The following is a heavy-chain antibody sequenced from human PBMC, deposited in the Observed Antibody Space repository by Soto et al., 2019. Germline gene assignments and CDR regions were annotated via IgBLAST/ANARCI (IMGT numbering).Heavy chain of an antibody. J-gene: IGHJ2*01. D-gene: IGHD4-17*01. Sequence: QVQLVESGGGVVQPGRSLRLSCAASGFTFSSYGMHWVRQAPGKGLEWVAVIWYDGSNKYYADSVKGRFTISRDNSKNTLYLQMNSLRAEDTAVYYCARDPHLDYGDSRVYFDLWGRGTLVTVSS. CDR1: GFTFSSYG. CDR2: IWYDGSNK. CDR3: ARDPHLDYGDSRVYFDL. V-gene: IGHV3-33*01.